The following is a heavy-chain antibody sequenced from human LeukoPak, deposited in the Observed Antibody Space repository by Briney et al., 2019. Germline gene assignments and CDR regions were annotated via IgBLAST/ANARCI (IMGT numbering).Heavy chain of an antibody. CDR2: IIPIFGTA. D-gene: IGHD2-2*01. CDR1: GGTFSSYA. V-gene: IGHV1-69*13. J-gene: IGHJ6*02. Sequence: SVKVSCKASGGTFSSYAISWVRQAPGQGLEWMGGIIPIFGTANYAQKFQGRVTITADESTSTAYMELSSLRSEDTAVYYCARVGGVVVPAATAKYPYYYYGMDVWGQGTTVTVSS. CDR3: ARVGGVVVPAATAKYPYYYYGMDV.